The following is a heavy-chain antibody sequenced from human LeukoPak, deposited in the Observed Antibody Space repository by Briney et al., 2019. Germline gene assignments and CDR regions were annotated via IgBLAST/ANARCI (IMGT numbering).Heavy chain of an antibody. CDR3: ARVKIQLWSKYFDY. D-gene: IGHD5-18*01. CDR2: ISAYNGNT. CDR1: GYTFTGYY. J-gene: IGHJ4*02. V-gene: IGHV1-18*04. Sequence: GASVKVSCKASGYTFTGYYMHWARQAPGQGLEWMGWISAYNGNTNYAQKLQGRVTMTTDTSTSTAYMELRSLRSDDTAVYYCARVKIQLWSKYFDYWGQGTLVTVSS.